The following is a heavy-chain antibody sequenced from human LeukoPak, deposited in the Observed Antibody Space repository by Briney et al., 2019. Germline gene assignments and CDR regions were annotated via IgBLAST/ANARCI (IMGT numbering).Heavy chain of an antibody. CDR1: GFTVSSNY. J-gene: IGHJ4*02. D-gene: IGHD3-10*01. Sequence: PGGSLRLSCAASGFTVSSNYMSWVRQAPGKGLEWVSVIYSGGSTYYADSVKGRFTISRDNAKNSLYLQMNSLRAEDTAVYYCARGSHYYGSGSYYNGDYWGQGTLVTVSS. V-gene: IGHV3-66*01. CDR3: ARGSHYYGSGSYYNGDY. CDR2: IYSGGST.